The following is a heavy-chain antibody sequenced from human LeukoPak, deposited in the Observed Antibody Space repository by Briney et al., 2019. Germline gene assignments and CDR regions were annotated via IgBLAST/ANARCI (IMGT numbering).Heavy chain of an antibody. D-gene: IGHD2-2*01. CDR2: ISSSGSTI. V-gene: IGHV3-11*04. J-gene: IGHJ4*02. Sequence: KTGGSLRLSCVASGFTFSDYYMSWIRQAPGKGLEWVSYISSSGSTIYYADSVKGRFTISMDNAKNSLYLQMNSLRAEDTAVYYCARDRGGGIRRVVPAPFDYWGQGTLVTVSP. CDR3: ARDRGGGIRRVVPAPFDY. CDR1: GFTFSDYY.